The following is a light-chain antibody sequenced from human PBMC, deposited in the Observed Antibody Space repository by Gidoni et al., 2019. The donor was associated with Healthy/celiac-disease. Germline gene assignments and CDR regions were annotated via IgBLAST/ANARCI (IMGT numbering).Light chain of an antibody. J-gene: IGLJ3*02. CDR2: DVS. CDR3: CSYAGSYTWV. CDR1: SSDVGGYNY. V-gene: IGLV2-11*01. Sequence: QCALTQPLSVSGSPGQSVTISCTVTSSDVGGYNYVSWYQQHTGKAPKLMIYDVSKRPSGVPDRFSGSKSGNTASLTISGIQAEDEADYYCCSYAGSYTWVFGGGTKLTVL.